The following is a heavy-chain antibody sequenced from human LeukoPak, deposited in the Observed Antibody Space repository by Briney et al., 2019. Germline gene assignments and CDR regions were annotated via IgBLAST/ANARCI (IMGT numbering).Heavy chain of an antibody. CDR2: ISSTSTI. Sequence: GGSLRLSCAASGFTFSSYSMNWVRQAPGKGLEWVSYISSTSTIYYADSVKGRLTIYRDNAKNSLYLQMNSLRAEDTAVYYCARGWADSFDYWGQGTLVTVSS. D-gene: IGHD3-16*01. CDR1: GFTFSSYS. J-gene: IGHJ4*02. CDR3: ARGWADSFDY. V-gene: IGHV3-48*04.